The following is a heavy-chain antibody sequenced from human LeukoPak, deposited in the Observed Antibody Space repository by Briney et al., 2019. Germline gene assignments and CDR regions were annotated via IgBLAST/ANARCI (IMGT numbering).Heavy chain of an antibody. V-gene: IGHV3-30-3*01. Sequence: GGSLRLSCAASGFTFSNYAMHWVRQAPGKGLEWVAVISYDGSDKYNADSVKGRFTISGDNSKNTLYLQMSSLRADDTAVYYCARGPNVYGNSSGLIRDYYMDVWGKGTTVTVSS. CDR1: GFTFSNYA. D-gene: IGHD6-6*01. CDR3: ARGPNVYGNSSGLIRDYYMDV. CDR2: ISYDGSDK. J-gene: IGHJ6*03.